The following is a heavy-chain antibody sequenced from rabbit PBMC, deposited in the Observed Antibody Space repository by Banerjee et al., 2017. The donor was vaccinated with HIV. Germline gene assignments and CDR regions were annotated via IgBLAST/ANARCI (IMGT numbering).Heavy chain of an antibody. CDR1: GFSFSSNA. CDR2: IDVGSSGST. J-gene: IGHJ4*01. V-gene: IGHV1S40*01. D-gene: IGHD1-1*01. Sequence: QSLEESGGDLVKPGASLTLTCTASGFSFSSNAMCWVRQAPGKGLEWIACIDVGSSGSTWYASWAKGRFTTAKASSTTVTLQMTSLTAADTATYFCARRAVGSSGYPNLWGQGTLVTVS. CDR3: ARRAVGSSGYPNL.